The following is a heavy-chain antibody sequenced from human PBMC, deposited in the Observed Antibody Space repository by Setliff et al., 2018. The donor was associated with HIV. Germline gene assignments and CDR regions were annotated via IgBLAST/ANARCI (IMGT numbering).Heavy chain of an antibody. CDR1: GFSFSSYS. Sequence: PGGSLRLSCAASGFSFSSYSMNWVRQAPGKGLEWIAYINTATVTTTVYYADSVKGRFTVSRDNAKNSLFLDMNSLRDDDSAVYHCARVGRIYYFEHWGQGTVVTVSS. D-gene: IGHD1-26*01. CDR2: INTATVTTT. J-gene: IGHJ4*02. CDR3: ARVGRIYYFEH. V-gene: IGHV3-48*02.